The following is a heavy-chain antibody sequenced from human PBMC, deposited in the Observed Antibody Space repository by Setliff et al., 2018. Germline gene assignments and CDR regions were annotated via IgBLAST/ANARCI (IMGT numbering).Heavy chain of an antibody. CDR2: IKHTGST. CDR3: ARNPDFLQYSFDL. V-gene: IGHV4-34*01. CDR1: GGTFSDYY. J-gene: IGHJ2*01. Sequence: SETLSLTCAASGGTFSDYYWTWIRQHPEKGLEWIGEIKHTGSTNYNPSLKSRATISIDTSKSQFSLKLSSMTAADTALYYCARNPDFLQYSFDLWGRGTLVTVSS. D-gene: IGHD5-12*01.